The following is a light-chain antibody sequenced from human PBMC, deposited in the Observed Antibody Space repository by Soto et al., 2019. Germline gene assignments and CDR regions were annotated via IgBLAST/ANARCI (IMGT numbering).Light chain of an antibody. CDR3: LQALQTPRA. Sequence: DIVMTQSPLSLSVTPGEPASISCRSSQSLLHSNGYNYLDWYLQKPGQSPQLLIYLGSNRSSGVPDRFSGSGSGTDFTLKISRVEAEDVGVYYCLQALQTPRAFRQGTKV. CDR2: LGS. J-gene: IGKJ1*01. CDR1: QSLLHSNGYNY. V-gene: IGKV2-28*01.